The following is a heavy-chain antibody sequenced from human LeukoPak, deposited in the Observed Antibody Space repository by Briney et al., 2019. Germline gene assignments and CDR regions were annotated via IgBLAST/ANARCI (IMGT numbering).Heavy chain of an antibody. CDR3: ARVGAHSRYYFEY. J-gene: IGHJ4*02. CDR2: ISSSGSTK. D-gene: IGHD3-16*01. CDR1: GFTFSSYE. V-gene: IGHV3-48*03. Sequence: GGSLRLSCAASGFTFSSYEMNWVRQAPGKGLEWVSYISSSGSTKYYADSVRGRFTIARDNARNSLFLQMNSLRAEDTAVYYCARVGAHSRYYFEYWGQGTLVTVSS.